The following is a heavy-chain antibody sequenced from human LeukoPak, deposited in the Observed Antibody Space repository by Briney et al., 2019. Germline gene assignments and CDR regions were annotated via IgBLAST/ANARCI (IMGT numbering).Heavy chain of an antibody. CDR3: AKRYSREYYFDY. CDR1: GFTFSSYS. Sequence: GGSLRLSCAASGFTFSSYSVCWVRQAPGGGREWVSAIRGSGGSTYYADSVKGRFTISRDNSKNTLYLQMNSLRAEDTAVYYCAKRYSREYYFDYWGQGTLVTVSS. V-gene: IGHV3-23*01. J-gene: IGHJ4*02. D-gene: IGHD6-13*01. CDR2: IRGSGGST.